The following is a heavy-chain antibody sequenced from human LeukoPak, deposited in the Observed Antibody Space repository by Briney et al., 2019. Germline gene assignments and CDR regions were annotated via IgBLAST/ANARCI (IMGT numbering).Heavy chain of an antibody. V-gene: IGHV3-30*04. CDR2: ISYDGSNK. Sequence: PGGSLRLSCAASGFNFGSYSMTWVRQAPGKGLEWVAVISYDGSNKYYADSVKGRFTISRDNAKNSLYLQMNSLSAEDTALYYCARVRVVWDLDDAFDIWGQGTMVTVSS. D-gene: IGHD1-26*01. CDR3: ARVRVVWDLDDAFDI. CDR1: GFNFGSYS. J-gene: IGHJ3*02.